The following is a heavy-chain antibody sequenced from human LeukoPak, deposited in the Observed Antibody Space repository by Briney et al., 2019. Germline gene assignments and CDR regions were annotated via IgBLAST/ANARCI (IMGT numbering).Heavy chain of an antibody. V-gene: IGHV3-11*01. J-gene: IGHJ4*02. CDR2: ISSSGSTI. CDR1: GFTFSDYY. Sequence: GGSLRLSCAASGFTFSDYYMSWIRQAPGKGLEWVSYISSSGSTIYYADSVKGRFTISRDNAKNSLYLQMNSLRAGDTAVYYCARDSSRASRDFDYWGQGTLVTVSS. CDR3: ARDSSRASRDFDY. D-gene: IGHD6-13*01.